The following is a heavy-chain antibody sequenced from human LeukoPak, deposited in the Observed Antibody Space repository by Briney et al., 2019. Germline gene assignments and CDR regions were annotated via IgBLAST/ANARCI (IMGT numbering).Heavy chain of an antibody. J-gene: IGHJ4*02. Sequence: SETLSLTCAVYGGSFSGYYWSWIRQPPGKGLEWIGEINHSGSTNYNPSLKSRVTISVDTSKNQFSLKLSSVTAADTAVYYCARVSDRSGYYYYFDYWGQGTPVTVSS. CDR3: ARVSDRSGYYYYFDY. V-gene: IGHV4-34*01. D-gene: IGHD3-22*01. CDR1: GGSFSGYY. CDR2: INHSGST.